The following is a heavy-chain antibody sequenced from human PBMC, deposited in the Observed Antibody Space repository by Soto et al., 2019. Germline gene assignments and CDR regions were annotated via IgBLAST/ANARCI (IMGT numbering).Heavy chain of an antibody. CDR2: MNPNSGNT. V-gene: IGHV1-8*01. CDR1: GYTFTSYD. CDR3: SREVNFYGLDV. Sequence: QVQLVQSGAEVKKPGASVKVPCKASGYTFTSYDINWVRQATGQGLEWMGWMNPNSGNTGYAQKFQGRVTMTRNTSIRTAYMELSSLRSEDSAVYYCSREVNFYGLDVWGQGTTVTVSS. J-gene: IGHJ6*02.